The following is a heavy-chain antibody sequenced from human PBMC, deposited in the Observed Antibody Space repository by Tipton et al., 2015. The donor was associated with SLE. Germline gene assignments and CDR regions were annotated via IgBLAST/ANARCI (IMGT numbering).Heavy chain of an antibody. D-gene: IGHD3-22*01. J-gene: IGHJ4*02. CDR2: INPNSGGT. V-gene: IGHV1-2*02. Sequence: QVQLVQSGAEVKKPGASVKVSCKASGYTFTGYYMHWVRQAPGQGLEWMGWINPNSGGTNYAQKFQGRVTMTRDTSISTAYMELSRLRSDDTAVYYCARAFGQDYYDSSGYYKEDYWGQGTLVTVSS. CDR1: GYTFTGYY. CDR3: ARAFGQDYYDSSGYYKEDY.